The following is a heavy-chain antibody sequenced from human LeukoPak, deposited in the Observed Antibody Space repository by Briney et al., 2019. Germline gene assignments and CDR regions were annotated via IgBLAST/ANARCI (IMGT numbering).Heavy chain of an antibody. V-gene: IGHV3-23*01. Sequence: QPGGSLRLSCAASGFTSSSYAMSWVRQAPGKGLEWVSAISGSGGSTYYADSVKGRFTISRDDSKNTLYLQMNSLRAEDTAVYYCAKDTLASTTPDYHLDYWGQGTLVTVSS. J-gene: IGHJ4*02. CDR1: GFTSSSYA. CDR3: AKDTLASTTPDYHLDY. CDR2: ISGSGGST. D-gene: IGHD4-17*01.